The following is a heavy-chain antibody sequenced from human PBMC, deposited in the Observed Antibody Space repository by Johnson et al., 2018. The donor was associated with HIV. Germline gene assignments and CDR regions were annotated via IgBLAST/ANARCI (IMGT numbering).Heavy chain of an antibody. CDR2: IYSGGTTE. V-gene: IGHV3-33*01. J-gene: IGHJ3*02. Sequence: QGQLVESGGGAVQPGGSLRLSCVASGFSFSTYGMHWLRQAPGKGLEWVAVIYSGGTTERYVESVKGRFTISRDDSENTLYLQMNTLTVEDTAVYYCARDLWSRPGADALEMWGQGTMVTVSS. D-gene: IGHD1-1*01. CDR1: GFSFSTYG. CDR3: ARDLWSRPGADALEM.